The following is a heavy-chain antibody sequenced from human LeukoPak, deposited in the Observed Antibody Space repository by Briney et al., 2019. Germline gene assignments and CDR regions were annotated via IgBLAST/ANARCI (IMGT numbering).Heavy chain of an antibody. D-gene: IGHD6-13*01. CDR2: IKSKTDGGTT. V-gene: IGHV3-15*01. CDR3: ATDKQASPDY. J-gene: IGHJ4*02. Sequence: GGSLRLSCAASGFTFSNAWMSWVRQAPGKGLEWVGRIKSKTDGGTTDYAAPVKGRFTISRDDSNNTLYLQMDSLKTEDTALYYCATDKQASPDYWRQGTLVTVSS. CDR1: GFTFSNAW.